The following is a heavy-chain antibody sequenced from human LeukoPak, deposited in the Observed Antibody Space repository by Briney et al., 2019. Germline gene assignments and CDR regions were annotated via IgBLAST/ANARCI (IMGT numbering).Heavy chain of an antibody. V-gene: IGHV4-39*07. CDR3: ARDKGDGGTFDY. Sequence: SETLSLTCTVSGGSISSSSYYWGWIRQPPGKGLEWIGSIYYSGSTYYNPSLKRRVTISVDTSKNQFSLKLSSVTAADTAVYYCARDKGDGGTFDYWGQGTLVTVSS. J-gene: IGHJ4*02. D-gene: IGHD4-23*01. CDR1: GGSISSSSYY. CDR2: IYYSGST.